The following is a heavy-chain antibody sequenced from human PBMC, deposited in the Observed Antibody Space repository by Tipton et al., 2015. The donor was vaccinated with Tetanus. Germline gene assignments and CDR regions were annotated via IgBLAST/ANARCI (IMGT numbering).Heavy chain of an antibody. CDR3: ARAHCSDGVCNFDF. V-gene: IGHV5-51*01. CDR1: GYIFTNYW. CDR2: IYPGDSDT. Sequence: QLVQSGGEVKKPGESLKISCKGSGYIFTNYWIEWVRQKPGKGLEWMGIIYPGDSDTRYSPSFQGQVTISVDKSINTAYLQWSSLKASDTSMFYRARAHCSDGVCNFDFWGQGALVTVAS. J-gene: IGHJ4*02. D-gene: IGHD2-15*01.